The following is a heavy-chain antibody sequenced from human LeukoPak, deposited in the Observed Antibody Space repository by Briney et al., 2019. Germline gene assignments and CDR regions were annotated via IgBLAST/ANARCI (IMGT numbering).Heavy chain of an antibody. CDR2: ISNYSGET. CDR3: ARSYTVGVLEVGVLGF. V-gene: IGHV1-18*01. CDR1: GCTLTNYY. J-gene: IGHJ4*02. D-gene: IGHD2-2*01. Sequence: ASLTVSCKASGCTLTNYYISWVRPPPARGLEWMGWISNYSGETNYAESLQGRVAMTTDTTTGTAYMELRSRSSDDTAVYYCARSYTVGVLEVGVLGFWGQGTLVTVSS.